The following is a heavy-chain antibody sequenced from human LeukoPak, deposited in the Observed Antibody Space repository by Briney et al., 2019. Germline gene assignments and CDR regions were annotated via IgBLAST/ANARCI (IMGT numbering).Heavy chain of an antibody. CDR1: GFTLSSYA. CDR2: ISGSGGST. Sequence: GGSLRLSCAASGFTLSSYAMSWVRQAPGKGLEWVSAISGSGGSTYYADSVKGRFTISRDNAKNSLYLQMNSLRAEDTAVYYCARVRDYYYYMDVWGKGTTVTVSS. CDR3: ARVRDYYYYMDV. J-gene: IGHJ6*03. V-gene: IGHV3-23*01.